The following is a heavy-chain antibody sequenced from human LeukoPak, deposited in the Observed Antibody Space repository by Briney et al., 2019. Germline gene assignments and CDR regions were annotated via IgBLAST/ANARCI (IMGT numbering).Heavy chain of an antibody. J-gene: IGHJ3*02. CDR1: GGSFSGYY. Sequence: SETLSLTCAVYGGSFSGYYWSWIRQPPGKGLEWIGEINHSGSTNYNPSLKNRVTMSVDTSKNQFSLKLSSVTAADTAVYYCARVVQGFDDFEIWGQGTMVTVSS. CDR2: INHSGST. V-gene: IGHV4-34*01. D-gene: IGHD2-2*01. CDR3: ARVVQGFDDFEI.